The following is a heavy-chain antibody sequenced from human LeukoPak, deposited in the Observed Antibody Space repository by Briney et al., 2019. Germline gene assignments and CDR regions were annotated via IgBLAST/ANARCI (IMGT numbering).Heavy chain of an antibody. CDR3: ARKRGVGVDANAFDV. V-gene: IGHV1-2*02. J-gene: IGHJ3*01. CDR1: GYTLTAYY. CDR2: IHPSSGDT. Sequence: GASVKVSCKPYGYTLTAYYVHWVRQAPGQGLEWMGWIHPSSGDTIYAQRCQGRVTLTTDTSISTAYMELSRLRSDDTAVYYGARKRGVGVDANAFDVWGQGTMVTVSS. D-gene: IGHD3-3*01.